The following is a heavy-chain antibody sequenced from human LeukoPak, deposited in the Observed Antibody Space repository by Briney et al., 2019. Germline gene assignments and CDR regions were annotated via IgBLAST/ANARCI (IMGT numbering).Heavy chain of an antibody. CDR3: ARDLYGDYTYYFDY. D-gene: IGHD4-17*01. CDR1: GFTFSSYA. CDR2: ISYDGSNK. Sequence: GGSLRLSCAASGFTFSSYAMHWVRQAPGKGLDWVAFISYDGSNKYYADSVKGRFTISRDNSKNTLYLQMNSLRAEDTAVYYCARDLYGDYTYYFDYWGQGTLVTVSS. J-gene: IGHJ4*02. V-gene: IGHV3-30-3*01.